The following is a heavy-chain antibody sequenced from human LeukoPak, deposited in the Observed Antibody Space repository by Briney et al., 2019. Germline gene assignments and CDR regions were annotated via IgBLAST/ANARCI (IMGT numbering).Heavy chain of an antibody. Sequence: SETLSLTCTVSGGSISSHYWSWIRQPPGKGLEWIEYIYYSGSTNYNPSLKSRVTISVDTSKNQFSLKLSSVTAADTAVYYCARAREQQLPWSHFDYWGQGTLVTVSS. D-gene: IGHD6-13*01. CDR3: ARAREQQLPWSHFDY. V-gene: IGHV4-59*11. CDR1: GGSISSHY. J-gene: IGHJ4*02. CDR2: IYYSGST.